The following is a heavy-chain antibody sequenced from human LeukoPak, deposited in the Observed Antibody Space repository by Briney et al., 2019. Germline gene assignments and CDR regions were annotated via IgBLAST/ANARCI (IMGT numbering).Heavy chain of an antibody. CDR1: GFTFNNYA. CDR2: ISASGIST. J-gene: IGHJ4*02. Sequence: GGSLRLSCAASGFTFNNYAMSWVRQAPGKGLEWVSTISASGISTYYSDSVRGRFTISRDNSKNTLYLQMNSLRAEDTAVYYCTKRGAYYVDYWGRGIPVTVSS. V-gene: IGHV3-23*01. D-gene: IGHD3-16*01. CDR3: TKRGAYYVDY.